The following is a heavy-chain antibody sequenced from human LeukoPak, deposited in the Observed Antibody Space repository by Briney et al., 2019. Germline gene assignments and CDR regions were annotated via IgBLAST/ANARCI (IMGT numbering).Heavy chain of an antibody. J-gene: IGHJ3*02. D-gene: IGHD4/OR15-4a*01. V-gene: IGHV3-15*01. CDR1: GFTSSNAR. CDR2: IKSKTDGGTR. CDR3: TTFDYAAFLI. Sequence: GGSLRLSCAVSGFTSSNARMSWVRQAPGKGLEWVGRIKSKTDGGTRDYAAPVKGRFTISRDDSKNTLYLQMNSLKTEDTAVYYCTTFDYAAFLIWGQGAMVTVSS.